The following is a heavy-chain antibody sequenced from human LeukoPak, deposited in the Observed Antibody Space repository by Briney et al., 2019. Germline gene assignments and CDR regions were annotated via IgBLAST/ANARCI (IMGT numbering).Heavy chain of an antibody. J-gene: IGHJ4*02. Sequence: GGTLRLSCAASGFTFSSYGMSWVRQAPGKGLEWVSAISGSGGSTYYADSVKGRFTISRDNSKNTLYLQMNSLRAEDTAVYYCARDSGDYYGSGSYHDYWGQGTLVTVSS. CDR3: ARDSGDYYGSGSYHDY. CDR2: ISGSGGST. V-gene: IGHV3-23*01. CDR1: GFTFSSYG. D-gene: IGHD3-10*01.